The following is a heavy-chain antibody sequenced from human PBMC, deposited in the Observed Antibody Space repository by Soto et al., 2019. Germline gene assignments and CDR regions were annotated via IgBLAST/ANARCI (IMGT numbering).Heavy chain of an antibody. D-gene: IGHD4-17*01. CDR1: GFTFGDYA. Sequence: GGSLRLSCTASGFTFGDYAMSWFRQAPGKGLEWVGFIRSKAYGGTTEYAASVKGRFTISRDDSKSIAYLQMNSLKTEDTAVYYCTRVMTTVTTAGDDAFDIWGQGTMVTVSS. CDR3: TRVMTTVTTAGDDAFDI. J-gene: IGHJ3*02. CDR2: IRSKAYGGTT. V-gene: IGHV3-49*03.